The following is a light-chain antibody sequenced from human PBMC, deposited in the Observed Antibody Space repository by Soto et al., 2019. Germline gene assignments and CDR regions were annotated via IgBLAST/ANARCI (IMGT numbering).Light chain of an antibody. J-gene: IGKJ5*01. CDR1: QSVSSSY. Sequence: EIVLTQSPGTLALSLWERATRSCRPSQSVSSSYLAWYQQKPGQAPRLLIYGASSRATGIPDRFSGSGSGTDFTLTISRLEPEDFAVYYCQQYGSSPPITFGQGPRRE. CDR3: QQYGSSPPIT. CDR2: GAS. V-gene: IGKV3-20*01.